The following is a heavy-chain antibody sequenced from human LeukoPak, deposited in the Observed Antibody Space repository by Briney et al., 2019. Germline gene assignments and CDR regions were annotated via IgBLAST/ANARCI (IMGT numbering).Heavy chain of an antibody. J-gene: IGHJ4*02. Sequence: GGSLRLSCAASGFTFSSYSMNWVRQAPGKGLEWVSYISSSSSTIYYADSVKGRFTISRDNAKNSLYLQMNSLRAEDTAVYYCARPNDYGDLPYGGQETLVTVSS. CDR1: GFTFSSYS. CDR3: ARPNDYGDLPY. D-gene: IGHD4-17*01. V-gene: IGHV3-48*01. CDR2: ISSSSSTI.